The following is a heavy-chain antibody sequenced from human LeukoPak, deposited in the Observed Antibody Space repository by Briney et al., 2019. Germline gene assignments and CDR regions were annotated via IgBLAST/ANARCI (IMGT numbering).Heavy chain of an antibody. Sequence: ASVKVSCKASGGTFSSYAISWVRQAPGQGLEWMGRIIPILGIANYAQKSQGRVTITADKSTSTAYMELSSLRSEDTAVYYCARHPEVEMATITFTDYWGQGTLVTVSS. CDR1: GGTFSSYA. J-gene: IGHJ4*02. V-gene: IGHV1-69*04. CDR2: IIPILGIA. CDR3: ARHPEVEMATITFTDY. D-gene: IGHD5-24*01.